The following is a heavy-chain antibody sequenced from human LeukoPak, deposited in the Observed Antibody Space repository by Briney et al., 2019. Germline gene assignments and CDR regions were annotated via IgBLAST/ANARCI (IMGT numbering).Heavy chain of an antibody. Sequence: ASVKVSCKASGYTFTSYYMHWVRQAPGQGLEWMGIINPSGGSTSYAQKFQGRVTMTRDTSTSTAYMELSSLRSEDTAVYYCATGLPTDYYDSSGYYGRPFDYWGQGTLLTVSS. CDR3: ATGLPTDYYDSSGYYGRPFDY. V-gene: IGHV1-46*01. CDR1: GYTFTSYY. J-gene: IGHJ4*02. CDR2: INPSGGST. D-gene: IGHD3-22*01.